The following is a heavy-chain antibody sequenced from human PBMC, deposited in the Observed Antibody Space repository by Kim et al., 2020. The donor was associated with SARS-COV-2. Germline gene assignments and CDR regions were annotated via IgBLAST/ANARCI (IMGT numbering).Heavy chain of an antibody. CDR2: INHSGST. CDR1: GGSFSGYY. CDR3: ARAGQWELLPLGYYYYGMDV. V-gene: IGHV4-34*01. J-gene: IGHJ6*02. Sequence: SETLSLTCAVYGGSFSGYYWSWIRQPPGKGLEWIGEINHSGSTNYNPSPKSRVTISVDTSKNQFSLKLSSVTAADTAVYYCARAGQWELLPLGYYYYGMDVWGQGTTVTVSS. D-gene: IGHD1-26*01.